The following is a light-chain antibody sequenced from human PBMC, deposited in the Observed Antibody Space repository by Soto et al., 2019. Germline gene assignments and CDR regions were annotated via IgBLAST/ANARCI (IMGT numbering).Light chain of an antibody. Sequence: DIVLTQSPATLSLSPGDRATLSCRASQSVHSDLAWYQQKPGKAPRRLIYYSSNRDTGIPARFSGSGSGTDFTLTISSMEHADSAVYFFQQRSDWPPLTFGGGTKVEIK. CDR2: YSS. CDR1: QSVHSD. V-gene: IGKV3-11*01. J-gene: IGKJ4*01. CDR3: QQRSDWPPLT.